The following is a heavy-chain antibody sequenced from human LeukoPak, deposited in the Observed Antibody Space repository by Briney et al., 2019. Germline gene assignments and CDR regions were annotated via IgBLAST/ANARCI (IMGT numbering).Heavy chain of an antibody. CDR3: ARGYCSSTSCYYAYYYYYMDV. CDR1: GYTFTSYY. J-gene: IGHJ6*03. V-gene: IGHV1-46*01. D-gene: IGHD2-2*01. Sequence: AASVRVSCKASGYTFTSYYMHWVRQAPGQGLEWMGIINPSGGSTSYAQKFQGRVTMTRDMSTSTVYMELSSLRSEDTAVYYCARGYCSSTSCYYAYYYYYMDVWGKGTTVTVSS. CDR2: INPSGGST.